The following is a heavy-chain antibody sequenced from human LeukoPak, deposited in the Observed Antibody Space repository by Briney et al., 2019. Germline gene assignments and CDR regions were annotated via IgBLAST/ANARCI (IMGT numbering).Heavy chain of an antibody. D-gene: IGHD1-26*01. CDR2: ISGGGSST. Sequence: GGSLRLSCAASGFTFSSYGMHWVRQAPGKGLEWVSTISGGGSSTYYADSVKGRFTISRDNSKNTLYLQVNSLRAEDTAVYYCAKGGKWDVTPFDYWGQGTLVTVSS. CDR3: AKGGKWDVTPFDY. J-gene: IGHJ4*02. CDR1: GFTFSSYG. V-gene: IGHV3-23*01.